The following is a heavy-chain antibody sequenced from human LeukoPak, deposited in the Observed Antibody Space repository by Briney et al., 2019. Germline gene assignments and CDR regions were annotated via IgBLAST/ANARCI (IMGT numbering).Heavy chain of an antibody. Sequence: SETLSLTCAVSGYSIGAGFHWGWFQQPPGKGLEWIGTIYYSGSTYYNPSLKSRLTISVDTSKNQFSLKLRFVTAADTAMYYCARDQIKTEDVFDIWGQGTMVTVSS. V-gene: IGHV4-38-2*02. CDR1: GYSIGAGFH. J-gene: IGHJ3*02. CDR3: ARDQIKTEDVFDI. CDR2: IYYSGST.